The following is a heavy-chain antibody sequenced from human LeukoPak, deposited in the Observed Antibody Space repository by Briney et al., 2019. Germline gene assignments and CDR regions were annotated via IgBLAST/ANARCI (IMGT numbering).Heavy chain of an antibody. CDR3: ARDIERGYYDSSGYYGLDY. J-gene: IGHJ4*02. D-gene: IGHD3-22*01. CDR2: ISASGGST. CDR1: GFTFSYYA. V-gene: IGHV3-23*01. Sequence: GGSLRLSCAASGFTFSYYAMSWVRQAPGKGLEWVSAISASGGSTFSVDSVNGRFTISRDNSKNTLYLQMNSLRAEDTAVYYCARDIERGYYDSSGYYGLDYWGQGTLVTVSS.